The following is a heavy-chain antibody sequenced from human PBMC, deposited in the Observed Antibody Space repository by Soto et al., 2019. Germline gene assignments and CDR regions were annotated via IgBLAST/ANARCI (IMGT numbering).Heavy chain of an antibody. D-gene: IGHD6-19*01. CDR2: TWPGDST. V-gene: IGHV3-53*04. CDR3: ARLSTAVAVRFDY. J-gene: IGHJ4*02. CDR1: GFAVSTYY. Sequence: EVQVAESGGGLVQPGGSLRLSCAASGFAVSTYYMTWVRQAPGKGLEWVSITWPGDSTSYADSVKGRFTISRDTSKNALYLQMNSLTAEDTAVYYCARLSTAVAVRFDYWGQGTLVTVSS.